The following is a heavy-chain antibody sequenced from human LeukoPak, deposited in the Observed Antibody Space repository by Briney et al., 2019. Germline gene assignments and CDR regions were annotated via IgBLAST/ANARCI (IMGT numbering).Heavy chain of an antibody. D-gene: IGHD3-22*01. J-gene: IGHJ4*02. CDR2: ISGSGGST. V-gene: IGHV3-23*01. CDR3: ACDRDYYDSSGYYNY. Sequence: GGSLRLSCAVSGFTFNSYAMSWVRQAPGKGLEWVSAISGSGGSTYYADSVKGRFTISRDNAKNTLYLQMNSLRAEDTAVYYCACDRDYYDSSGYYNYWGQGTLVTVSS. CDR1: GFTFNSYA.